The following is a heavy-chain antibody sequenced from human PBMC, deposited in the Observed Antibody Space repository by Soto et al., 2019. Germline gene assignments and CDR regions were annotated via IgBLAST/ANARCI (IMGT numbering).Heavy chain of an antibody. D-gene: IGHD3-22*01. CDR2: IYSGGST. Sequence: HPGGSLRLSSASSGGTVSSNYMSWVRQAPGKGLEWVSVIYSGGSTYYADSVKGRFTISRDNSKNTLYLQMNSLRAEDTAVYYCARGSYYYDSSDPWGQGTLVTVS. CDR3: ARGSYYYDSSDP. J-gene: IGHJ5*02. CDR1: GGTVSSNY. V-gene: IGHV3-53*01.